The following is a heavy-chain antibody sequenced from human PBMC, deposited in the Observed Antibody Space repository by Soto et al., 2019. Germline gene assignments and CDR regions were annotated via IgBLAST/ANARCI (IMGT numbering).Heavy chain of an antibody. J-gene: IGHJ4*02. CDR2: SGNT. Sequence: VQLVQSGAEVKKPGASVTVSCKASGYTFSSHGISWVRQAPGQGLEWMAWSGNTNYAQKFQGRLTLTTNPSTRTAYMELRSLRSDDTAVYYCARGADDFSSGYYYEYWGQGTLVTVSS. V-gene: IGHV1-18*04. CDR1: GYTFSSHG. D-gene: IGHD3-3*01. CDR3: ARGADDFSSGYYYEY.